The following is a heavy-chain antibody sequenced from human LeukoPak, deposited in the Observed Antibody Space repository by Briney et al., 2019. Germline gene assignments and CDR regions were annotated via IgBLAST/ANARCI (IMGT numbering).Heavy chain of an antibody. Sequence: GGSLRLSCAASGFTFNNHAMNWVRQAPGKGLEWISSISSSDVNTYYADSVKGRFTISRDNSENTLYLQMNSLRAEDTAVYYCAKDSVAGTEMYYFDYWGQGTLVTVSS. CDR3: AKDSVAGTEMYYFDY. J-gene: IGHJ4*02. CDR1: GFTFNNHA. D-gene: IGHD6-19*01. V-gene: IGHV3-23*01. CDR2: ISSSDVNT.